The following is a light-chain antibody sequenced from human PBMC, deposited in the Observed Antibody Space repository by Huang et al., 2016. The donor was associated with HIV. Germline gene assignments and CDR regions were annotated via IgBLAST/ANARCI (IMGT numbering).Light chain of an antibody. CDR1: QSLSSQ. Sequence: EIVMTQSPATLSVSPGERVTLSCRASQSLSSQLAWYQQKRGRAPRLLIYGVSTRATDIPARFSGSGSGTDFTLTINSLQSEDFATYYCQQYNDWPLTFGQGTEVEIK. V-gene: IGKV3-15*01. J-gene: IGKJ1*01. CDR3: QQYNDWPLT. CDR2: GVS.